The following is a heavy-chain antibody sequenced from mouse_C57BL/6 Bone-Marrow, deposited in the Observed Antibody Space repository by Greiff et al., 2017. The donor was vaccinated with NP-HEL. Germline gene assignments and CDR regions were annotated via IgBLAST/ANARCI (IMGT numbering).Heavy chain of an antibody. J-gene: IGHJ3*01. Sequence: VKLMESGAELVKPGASVKMSCKASGYTFTTYPIEWMKQNHGKSLEWIGNFHPYNDDTKYNEKFKGKATLTVEKSSSTVYLELSRLTSDDSAVYYCARRPSLNSAWFAYWGQGTLVTVSA. D-gene: IGHD1-3*01. CDR3: ARRPSLNSAWFAY. CDR2: FHPYNDDT. V-gene: IGHV1-47*01. CDR1: GYTFTTYP.